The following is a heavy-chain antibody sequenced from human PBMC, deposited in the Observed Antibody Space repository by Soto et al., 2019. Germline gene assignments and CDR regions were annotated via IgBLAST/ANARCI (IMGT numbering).Heavy chain of an antibody. D-gene: IGHD6-19*01. J-gene: IGHJ4*02. CDR1: GYTFTNHG. CDR2: ISAYNGDT. V-gene: IGHV1-18*01. CDR3: ARVTLDGSGWYGGVLYYFDY. Sequence: ASVKVSCKASGYTFTNHGISWVRQAPGQGLEWMGWISAYNGDTKYAQKFQGRVTLTTDSSTSTAYMELSSVTAADTAVYYCARVTLDGSGWYGGVLYYFDYWGQGTLVTVSS.